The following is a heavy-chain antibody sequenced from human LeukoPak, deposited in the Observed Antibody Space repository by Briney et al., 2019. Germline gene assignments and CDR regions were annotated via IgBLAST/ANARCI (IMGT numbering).Heavy chain of an antibody. D-gene: IGHD5-24*01. CDR3: ARMAYYYYYMDV. Sequence: SETLSLTCIVSGDSISSSSYYWGWIRQPPGKGLEWIASVYYSGSTYYNPSLNSRVTISVDTSKNQFSLKLSSVTAADTAVYYCARMAYYYYYMDVWGKGTTVTVSS. CDR2: VYYSGST. V-gene: IGHV4-39*07. CDR1: GDSISSSSYY. J-gene: IGHJ6*03.